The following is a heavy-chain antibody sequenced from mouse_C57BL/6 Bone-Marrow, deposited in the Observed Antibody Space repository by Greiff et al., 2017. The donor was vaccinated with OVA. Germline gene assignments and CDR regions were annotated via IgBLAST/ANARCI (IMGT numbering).Heavy chain of an antibody. V-gene: IGHV1-81*01. Sequence: VHLVESGAELARPGASVKLSCKASGYTFTSYGISWVKQRTGQGLEWIGEIYPRSGNTYYNEKFKGKATLTADKSSSTAYMELRSLTSEDSAVYFCARHEDSLDGYWYFDVWGTGTTVTVSS. CDR2: IYPRSGNT. CDR1: GYTFTSYG. CDR3: ARHEDSLDGYWYFDV. D-gene: IGHD2-3*01. J-gene: IGHJ1*03.